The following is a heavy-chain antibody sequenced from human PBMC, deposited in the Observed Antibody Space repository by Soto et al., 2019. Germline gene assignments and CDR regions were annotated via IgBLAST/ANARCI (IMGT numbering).Heavy chain of an antibody. CDR1: GFTFSSYG. CDR2: IWYDGSNK. D-gene: IGHD1-7*01. CDR3: AGDRKNYRGYYYYGMDV. Sequence: GGSLRLSCAASGFTFSSYGMHWVRQAPGKGLEWVAVIWYDGSNKYYADSVKGRFTISRDNSKNTLYLQMNSLRAEDTAVYYCAGDRKNYRGYYYYGMDVWGQGTTVTVSS. V-gene: IGHV3-33*01. J-gene: IGHJ6*02.